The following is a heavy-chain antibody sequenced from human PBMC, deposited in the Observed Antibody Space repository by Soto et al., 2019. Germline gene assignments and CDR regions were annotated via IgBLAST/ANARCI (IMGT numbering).Heavy chain of an antibody. Sequence: PGGSLRLSCAASGFTFSSYAMHWVRQAPGKGLEWVAVISYDGSNKYYADSVKGRFTISRDNSKNTLYLQMNSLRAEDTAVYYCARPGSYQYYFDYWGQGTLVTVSS. J-gene: IGHJ4*02. D-gene: IGHD1-26*01. CDR1: GFTFSSYA. V-gene: IGHV3-30-3*01. CDR2: ISYDGSNK. CDR3: ARPGSYQYYFDY.